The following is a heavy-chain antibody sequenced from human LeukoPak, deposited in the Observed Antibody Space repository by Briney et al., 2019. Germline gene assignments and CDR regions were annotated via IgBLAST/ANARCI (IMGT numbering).Heavy chain of an antibody. V-gene: IGHV1-8*01. D-gene: IGHD2-2*01. CDR2: MNPNSGNT. CDR1: GYTFTSYD. J-gene: IGHJ6*03. CDR3: ARIGIVVVPAAMSYYYYYYMDV. Sequence: ASVKVSCKASGYTFTSYDINWVRQATGQGLEWMGWMNPNSGNTGYAQKFQGRVTMTRNTSLSTAYMELSSLRSEDTAVYYCARIGIVVVPAAMSYYYYYYMDVWGKGTTVTVSS.